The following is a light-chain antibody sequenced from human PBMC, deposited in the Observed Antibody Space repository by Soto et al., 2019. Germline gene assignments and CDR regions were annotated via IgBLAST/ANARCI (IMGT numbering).Light chain of an antibody. V-gene: IGLV2-8*01. CDR3: SSYAGNNNCVV. CDR2: EVT. J-gene: IGLJ2*01. Sequence: QSALTQPPSASGSPGQSVTISCTGTSSDVGGYNYVSWYQQHPGKAPKLMIYEVTKRPSGVPDRFSGSKSGDTASLIVSGLQAEDEADYYCSSYAGNNNCVVFGGGTKLTVL. CDR1: SSDVGGYNY.